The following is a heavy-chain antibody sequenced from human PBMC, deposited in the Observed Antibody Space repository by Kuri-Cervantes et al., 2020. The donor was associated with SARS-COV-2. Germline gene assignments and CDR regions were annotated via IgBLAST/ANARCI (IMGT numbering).Heavy chain of an antibody. CDR3: ARGVSSEQLVAFDY. Sequence: ESLKISCAVYGGSFSGYYWSWIRQPPGKGLEWIGEINHSGSTNYNPSLKSRVTISVDTSKNQFSLKLSSVTAADTAVYYCARGVSSEQLVAFDYWGQGTLVTVSS. V-gene: IGHV4-34*01. J-gene: IGHJ4*02. D-gene: IGHD6-6*01. CDR1: GGSFSGYY. CDR2: INHSGST.